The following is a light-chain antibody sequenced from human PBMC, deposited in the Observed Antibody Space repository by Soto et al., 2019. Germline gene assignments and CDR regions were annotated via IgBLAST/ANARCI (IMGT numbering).Light chain of an antibody. Sequence: QSVLTQPRSVSGSPGQSVTISCTGTSSDVGGYNYVSWYQQHPGKAPKVMIYDVSKRPSGVPDRFSGSKSGNTASLTISGLQAEDEADYYCCSYAGSYTLYVXGTGTKVTV. CDR3: CSYAGSYTLYV. CDR2: DVS. CDR1: SSDVGGYNY. V-gene: IGLV2-11*01. J-gene: IGLJ1*01.